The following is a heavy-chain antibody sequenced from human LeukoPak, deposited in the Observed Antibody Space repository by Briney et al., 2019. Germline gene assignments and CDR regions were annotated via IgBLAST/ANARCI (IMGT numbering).Heavy chain of an antibody. Sequence: TSETLSLTCTVSGGSISSYYWSWIWQPPVKGLEWIGYIYYSGSTNYNPSLKSRVTISVDTSKNQFSLKLSSVTAADTAVYYCARDRKSVNSYLGAFDIWGQGTMVTVSS. D-gene: IGHD7-27*01. CDR3: ARDRKSVNSYLGAFDI. CDR2: IYYSGST. CDR1: GGSISSYY. V-gene: IGHV4-59*01. J-gene: IGHJ3*02.